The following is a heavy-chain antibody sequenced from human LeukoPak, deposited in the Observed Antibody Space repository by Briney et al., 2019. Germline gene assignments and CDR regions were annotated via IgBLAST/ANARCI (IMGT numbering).Heavy chain of an antibody. CDR2: INSDGSST. D-gene: IGHD3-22*01. V-gene: IGHV3-74*01. J-gene: IGHJ4*02. CDR3: ARWHYDSSGYRRMDY. Sequence: GGSLRLSCAASGFTLSSYWMHRVRQAPGKGLVWVSRINSDGSSTSYADSVKGRFTISRDNAKNTLYLQMNSLRAEDTAVYYCARWHYDSSGYRRMDYWGQGTLVTVSS. CDR1: GFTLSSYW.